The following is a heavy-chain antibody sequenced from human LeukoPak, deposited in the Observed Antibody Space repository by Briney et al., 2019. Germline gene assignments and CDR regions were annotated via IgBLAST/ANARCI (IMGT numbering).Heavy chain of an antibody. Sequence: GGSLRLSCAASGFTFSSYWMSWVRQAPGKGLEWVANIKQDGSDKYYVDSVKGRFTISRVNAKNSLYLQMNSLRAEDTAVYYCARESSTPSYVDYWGQGTLVTVSS. CDR3: ARESSTPSYVDY. V-gene: IGHV3-7*01. CDR1: GFTFSSYW. J-gene: IGHJ4*02. CDR2: IKQDGSDK. D-gene: IGHD6-6*01.